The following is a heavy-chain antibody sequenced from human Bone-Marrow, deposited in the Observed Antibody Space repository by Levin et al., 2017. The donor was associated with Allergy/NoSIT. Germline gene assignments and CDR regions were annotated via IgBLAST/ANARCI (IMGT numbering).Heavy chain of an antibody. CDR2: ISSSSSYT. CDR1: GFTFSDYY. D-gene: IGHD3-3*01. V-gene: IGHV3-11*06. J-gene: IGHJ5*02. Sequence: PGGSLRLSCAASGFTFSDYYMSWIRQAPGKGLEWVSYISSSSSYTNYADSVKGRFTISRDNAKNSLYLQMNSLRAEDTAVYYCARIDYDFWSGYYTFVYGWFDPWGQGTLVTVSS. CDR3: ARIDYDFWSGYYTFVYGWFDP.